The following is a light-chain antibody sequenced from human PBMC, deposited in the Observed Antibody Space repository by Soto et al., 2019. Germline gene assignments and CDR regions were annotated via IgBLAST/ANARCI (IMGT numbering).Light chain of an antibody. Sequence: QSVLTQPPSVSGAPGQRVTISCTGSSSNIGAGYDLHWYQQLPGTAPKLLIYGNSNRPSGVPDRFSGSKSGTSASLAITGLQAEDEADYYCQSYDSSLSANVFGTGTKVTVL. CDR1: SSNIGAGYD. CDR2: GNS. V-gene: IGLV1-40*01. J-gene: IGLJ1*01. CDR3: QSYDSSLSANV.